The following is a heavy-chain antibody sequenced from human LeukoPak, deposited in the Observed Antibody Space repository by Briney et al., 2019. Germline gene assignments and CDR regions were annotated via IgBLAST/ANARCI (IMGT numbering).Heavy chain of an antibody. Sequence: GSLKISCKGSGYSFTSYWIGWVRQMPGKGLEWMGIIYPGDSDTRYSPSFQGQVTISADKSISTAYLQWSSLKASDTAMYYCARLKVATSRPGWFDPWGQGTLVTVSS. J-gene: IGHJ5*02. CDR2: IYPGDSDT. D-gene: IGHD5-12*01. V-gene: IGHV5-51*01. CDR1: GYSFTSYW. CDR3: ARLKVATSRPGWFDP.